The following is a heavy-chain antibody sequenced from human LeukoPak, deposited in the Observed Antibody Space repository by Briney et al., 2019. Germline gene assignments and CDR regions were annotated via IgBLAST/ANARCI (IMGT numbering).Heavy chain of an antibody. J-gene: IGHJ4*02. D-gene: IGHD6-13*01. CDR2: LTGSGGTT. CDR3: AKGIHSSSWYWSRGATRILADLDY. Sequence: PGGSLRLSCAASGFTFRDYGMSWVRQAPGKGLEWVSALTGSGGTTYYADSVKGRFTISRDNSKNTLYLQMNSLRAEDTAVYYCAKGIHSSSWYWSRGATRILADLDYWGQGTLVTVSS. CDR1: GFTFRDYG. V-gene: IGHV3-23*01.